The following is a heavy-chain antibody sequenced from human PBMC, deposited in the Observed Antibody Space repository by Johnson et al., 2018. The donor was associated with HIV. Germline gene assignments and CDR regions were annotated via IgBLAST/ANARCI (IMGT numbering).Heavy chain of an antibody. CDR3: ARDRYPRRYFDWLFDAFDI. CDR1: GFTFSSYA. J-gene: IGHJ3*02. V-gene: IGHV3-30*04. D-gene: IGHD3-9*01. CDR2: ISYDGSNK. Sequence: QVQLVESGGGVVQPGRSLRLSCAASGFTFSSYAMHWVRQAPGKGLEWVALISYDGSNKYYADSVKGRFTISRDNSKNTLYLQMNSLRAEDTAVYYCARDRYPRRYFDWLFDAFDIWGQGTMVTVSS.